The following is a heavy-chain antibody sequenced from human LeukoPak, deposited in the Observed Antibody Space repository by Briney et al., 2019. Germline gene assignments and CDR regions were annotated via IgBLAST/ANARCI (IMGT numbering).Heavy chain of an antibody. V-gene: IGHV3-48*02. Sequence: GGSPRLSCTASGFTFSSYSMNWVRQAPGKGLEWVSYISGSSNSIYYADSVKGRFTISRDNAKNSLYLQMNSLRDEDTAVYYCARMVLYDILTGYYLWGQGTLVTVSS. J-gene: IGHJ4*02. CDR2: ISGSSNSI. CDR3: ARMVLYDILTGYYL. D-gene: IGHD3-9*01. CDR1: GFTFSSYS.